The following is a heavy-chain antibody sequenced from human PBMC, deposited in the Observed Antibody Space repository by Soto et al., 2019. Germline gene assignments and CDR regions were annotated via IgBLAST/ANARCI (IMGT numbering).Heavy chain of an antibody. J-gene: IGHJ5*02. CDR1: GGYIRTPDW. D-gene: IGHD5-12*01. V-gene: IGHV4-4*02. Sequence: SETLCLTSTVSGGYIRTPDWWSWVRQTPEKGLEWVGEIYHSGTPNYNPSLKSRVSMSVDKSNNQFSLKLYSVTAADRAVYYCAGVTSVLGSEGAYVESWFDPWGQGTLVPVSS. CDR2: IYHSGTP. CDR3: AGVTSVLGSEGAYVESWFDP.